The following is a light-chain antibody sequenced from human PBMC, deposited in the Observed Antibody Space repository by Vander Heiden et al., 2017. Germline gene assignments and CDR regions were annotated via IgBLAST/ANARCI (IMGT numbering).Light chain of an antibody. CDR3: NSRTPTTHVV. J-gene: IGLJ3*02. CDR1: LNDIGADNY. CDR2: DVI. V-gene: IGLV2-14*01. Sequence: ALTQPVSVSGSPGQSLTISCTGPLNDIGADNYVSWYQQHPGKAPKLIIYDVIYRPSGISDRFSGSKSGNTASLSISGLQPEDEADYYCNSRTPTTHVVFGGGTKVTVL.